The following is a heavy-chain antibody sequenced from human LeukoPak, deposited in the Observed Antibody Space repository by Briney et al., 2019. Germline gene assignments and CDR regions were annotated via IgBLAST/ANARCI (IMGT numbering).Heavy chain of an antibody. V-gene: IGHV4-39*07. CDR2: IYYSGST. CDR3: ARYPNRYCSSTSCYLDP. D-gene: IGHD2-2*01. CDR1: GGSISSSSYY. Sequence: SETLSLTCAVSGGSISSSSYYWGWFRQPPGKGLEWIGSIYYSGSTYYNPSLKSRVIISVDTSKNQFSLKLSSVTAADTAVYYCARYPNRYCSSTSCYLDPWGQGTLVTVSS. J-gene: IGHJ5*02.